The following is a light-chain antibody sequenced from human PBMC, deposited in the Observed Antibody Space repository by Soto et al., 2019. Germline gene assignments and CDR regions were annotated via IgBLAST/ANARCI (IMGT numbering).Light chain of an antibody. CDR2: EVK. Sequence: QSVLTQPASVSGSPGQSITISCTGTSSDVGGYNYVSWYQQHPGKAPKLMIYEVKNRPSGVSNRFSASKSGNTASLTISGLQADDEADYYCSSYTGTSTLVVFGGGTKLTVL. CDR3: SSYTGTSTLVV. J-gene: IGLJ2*01. CDR1: SSDVGGYNY. V-gene: IGLV2-14*01.